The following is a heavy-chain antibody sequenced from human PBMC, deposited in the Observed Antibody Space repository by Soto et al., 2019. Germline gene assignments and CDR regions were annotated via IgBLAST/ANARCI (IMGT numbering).Heavy chain of an antibody. J-gene: IGHJ3*02. D-gene: IGHD6-19*01. CDR3: ARVIRVAVAGIPRNPDAFDI. Sequence: QLQLQESGSGLVKPSQTLSLTCAVSGGSISSGGYSWSWIRQPPGKGLEWIGYIYHSGSTYYNPSLKSRVTISVDRSKNQFSLKLSSVTAADTAVYYCARVIRVAVAGIPRNPDAFDIWGQGTMVTVSS. CDR2: IYHSGST. CDR1: GGSISSGGYS. V-gene: IGHV4-30-2*01.